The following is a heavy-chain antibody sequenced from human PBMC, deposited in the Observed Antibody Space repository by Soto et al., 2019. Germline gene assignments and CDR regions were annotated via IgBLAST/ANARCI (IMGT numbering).Heavy chain of an antibody. J-gene: IGHJ4*02. V-gene: IGHV4-39*01. CDR3: ARHIKWLVPDY. Sequence: SHTRTVFEGSSVSLSYYRGRIRKPPGKGLEWIGSIYYSGSTYYNPSLKSRVTISVDTSKNQFSLKLSSVTAADTSVYYGARHIKWLVPDYWGQGTLVTVSS. CDR2: IYYSGST. CDR1: EGSSVSLSYY. D-gene: IGHD6-19*01.